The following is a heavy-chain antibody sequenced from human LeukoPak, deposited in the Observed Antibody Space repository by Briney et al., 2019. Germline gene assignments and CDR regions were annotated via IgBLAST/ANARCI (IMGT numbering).Heavy chain of an antibody. D-gene: IGHD3-10*01. CDR3: AINREMSY. CDR2: IYSGGST. CDR1: GFTVSSNY. J-gene: IGHJ4*02. V-gene: IGHV3-66*02. Sequence: GGSLRLSCAASGFTVSSNYVSWVRQAPGKGLEWVSVIYSGGSTYYADSVKGRFTISRDNSKNMLYLQVNSLRAEDTAVYYCAINREMSYWGQGTLVTVSS.